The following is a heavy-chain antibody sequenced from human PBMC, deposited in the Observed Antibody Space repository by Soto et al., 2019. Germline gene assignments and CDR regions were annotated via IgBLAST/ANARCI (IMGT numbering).Heavy chain of an antibody. CDR1: GGSISSYY. D-gene: IGHD3-10*01. J-gene: IGHJ5*02. V-gene: IGHV4-59*01. CDR2: IYYSGST. CDR3: ARGLLSYWGWFDP. Sequence: QVQLQESGPGLVKPSETLSLTCTVSGGSISSYYWSWIRQPPGKGLEWIGYIYYSGSTNYNPSLKGRVTMSVDTSKNQFSLKLSSVTADDTAVYYCARGLLSYWGWFDPWGQGTLVTVSS.